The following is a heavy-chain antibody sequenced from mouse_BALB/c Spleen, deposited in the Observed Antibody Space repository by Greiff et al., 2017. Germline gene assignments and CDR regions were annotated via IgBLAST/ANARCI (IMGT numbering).Heavy chain of an antibody. Sequence: VQLQQSGAGLVKPGASVKLSCKASGYTFTEYIIHWVKQRSGQGLEWIGWFYPGSGSIKYNEKFKDKATLTADKSSSTVYMELSRLTSEDSAVYFCARQKIYYDYDGYAMDYWGQGTSVTVSS. J-gene: IGHJ4*01. V-gene: IGHV1-62-2*01. CDR1: GYTFTEYI. D-gene: IGHD2-4*01. CDR2: FYPGSGSI. CDR3: ARQKIYYDYDGYAMDY.